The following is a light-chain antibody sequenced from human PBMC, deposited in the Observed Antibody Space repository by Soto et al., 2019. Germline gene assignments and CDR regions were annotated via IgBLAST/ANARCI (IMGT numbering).Light chain of an antibody. Sequence: EIVLTQSPGTLSLSPGESATLSCRASQSVDSRFLAWYQQKPGQAPRLLMYGASTRATGIPDRFSGSGSGTDFTVSISSLEPEDFAVYYCQQYDSSRTFGQGTKVEMK. J-gene: IGKJ1*01. CDR1: QSVDSRF. V-gene: IGKV3-20*01. CDR2: GAS. CDR3: QQYDSSRT.